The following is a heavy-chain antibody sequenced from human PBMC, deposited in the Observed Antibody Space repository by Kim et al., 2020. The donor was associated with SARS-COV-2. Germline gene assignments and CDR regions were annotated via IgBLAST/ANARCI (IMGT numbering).Heavy chain of an antibody. V-gene: IGHV1-2*06. D-gene: IGHD6-19*01. Sequence: ASVKVSCKASGYTFTGYYMHWVRQAPGQGLEWMGRINPNSGGTNYAQKFQGRVTMTRDTSISTAYMELSRLRSDDTAVYYCARDRSVAGIYDAFDIWGQGTMVTVSS. J-gene: IGHJ3*02. CDR3: ARDRSVAGIYDAFDI. CDR2: INPNSGGT. CDR1: GYTFTGYY.